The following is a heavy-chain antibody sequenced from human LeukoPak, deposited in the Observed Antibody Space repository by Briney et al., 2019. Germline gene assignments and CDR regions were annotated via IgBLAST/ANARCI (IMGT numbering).Heavy chain of an antibody. D-gene: IGHD3-22*01. J-gene: IGHJ4*02. CDR2: IYPGDSDT. CDR3: ARPMGYDSSAYRH. Sequence: GESLKISCEGSGYTFTSYWIAWVRQMPGKGLGWMGIIYPGDSDTRYSPSFQGQVTISADESISTAYLQWSSLTAADTAMYYCARPMGYDSSAYRHWGQGTLVTVSS. CDR1: GYTFTSYW. V-gene: IGHV5-51*01.